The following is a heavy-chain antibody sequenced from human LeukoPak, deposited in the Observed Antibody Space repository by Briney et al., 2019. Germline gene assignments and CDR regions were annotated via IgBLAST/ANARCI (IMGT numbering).Heavy chain of an antibody. D-gene: IGHD3-16*02. J-gene: IGHJ5*02. CDR3: ARVITRGSPWFDP. Sequence: KPSETLSLTCTVSGGSISSSSYYWGWIRQPPGKGLEWIGSIYYSGSTYYNPSLKSRVTISVDTSKNQFSLKLSSVTAADTAVYCCARVITRGSPWFDPWGQGTLVTVSS. CDR1: GGSISSSSYY. CDR2: IYYSGST. V-gene: IGHV4-39*07.